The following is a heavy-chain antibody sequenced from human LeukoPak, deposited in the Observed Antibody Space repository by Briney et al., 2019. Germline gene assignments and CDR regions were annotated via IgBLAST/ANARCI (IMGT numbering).Heavy chain of an antibody. CDR2: INAGNGNT. CDR1: GYTFTSYA. D-gene: IGHD3-10*01. V-gene: IGHV1-3*01. J-gene: IGHJ4*02. Sequence: ASVKVSCKASGYTFTSYAMHWVRQAPGQRLEWMGWINAGNGNTKYSQKFQGRVTITRDTSASTAYMELSSLRSEDTAVYYCARGRHYYGPGSYYTIPDYWGQGTLVTVSS. CDR3: ARGRHYYGPGSYYTIPDY.